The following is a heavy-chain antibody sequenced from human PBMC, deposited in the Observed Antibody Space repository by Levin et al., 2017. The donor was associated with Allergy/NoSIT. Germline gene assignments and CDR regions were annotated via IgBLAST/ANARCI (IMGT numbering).Heavy chain of an antibody. V-gene: IGHV4-4*02. CDR2: ISHSGST. J-gene: IGHJ6*02. D-gene: IGHD6-6*01. Sequence: GSLRLSCAVSGGSINTNHWWTWVRQSPGGGLEWIGEISHSGSTNYNPPFKSRVTIYVDKSTNHFSLNLNSVTAADTAVSYCARRPSEGSASSEYYYSMDVWGQGTAVTVSS. CDR3: ARRPSEGSASSEYYYSMDV. CDR1: GGSINTNHW.